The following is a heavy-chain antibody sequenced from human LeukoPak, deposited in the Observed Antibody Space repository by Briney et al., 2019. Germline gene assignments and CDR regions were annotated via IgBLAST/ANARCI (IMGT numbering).Heavy chain of an antibody. CDR1: GGSISSSSYY. CDR3: ARSRGGTSGGPYYYYYYMDV. Sequence: PSETLSLTCTVSGGSISSSSYYWGWIRQPPGKGLEWIGSIYYSGSTYYNPSLKSRVTISVDTSKNQFSLKLSSVTAADTAVYYCARSRGGTSGGPYYYYYYMDVWGKGTAVTISS. D-gene: IGHD2-2*01. J-gene: IGHJ6*03. CDR2: IYYSGST. V-gene: IGHV4-39*07.